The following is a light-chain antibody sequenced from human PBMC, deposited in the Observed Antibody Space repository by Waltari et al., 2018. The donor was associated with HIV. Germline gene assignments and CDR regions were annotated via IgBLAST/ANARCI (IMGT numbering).Light chain of an antibody. J-gene: IGLJ3*02. CDR1: SSNMGNNL. V-gene: IGLV1-51*01. Sequence: QSILAQPPSVSATPGQRVTISCPGGSSNMGNNLLPWYQQVPGAAPKLLIFDNSKRPSEIPDRFSASKSDTSGTLDIAGLQTGDEGDYYCGTWDSNLRNWVFGGGTKLTVL. CDR2: DNS. CDR3: GTWDSNLRNWV.